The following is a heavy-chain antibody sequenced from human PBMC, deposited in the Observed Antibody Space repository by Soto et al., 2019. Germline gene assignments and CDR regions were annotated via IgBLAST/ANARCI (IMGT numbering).Heavy chain of an antibody. CDR2: INPTSGGT. Sequence: QVQLVHPGARVKKPGAPLKVPSKALGNTFTAYYMNWLRQPPEQGLEWMGWINPTSGGTNYAQKFQGWVTMTRDTSISTAYMELSRLRSDDTAVYYCALVSGGDFDYWGQGTLVTVSS. V-gene: IGHV1-2*04. J-gene: IGHJ4*02. CDR3: ALVSGGDFDY. D-gene: IGHD3-16*01. CDR1: GNTFTAYY.